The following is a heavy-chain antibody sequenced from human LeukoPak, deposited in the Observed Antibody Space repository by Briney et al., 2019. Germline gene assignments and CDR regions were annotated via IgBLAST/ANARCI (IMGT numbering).Heavy chain of an antibody. Sequence: SETLSLTCAVYGGSFSGYYWSWIRQPPGKGLEWIGEINHSGSTNYNPSLKSRVTISVDTSKNQFSLKLSSVTAADTAVYYCARDRPPLYGGNGLFDYWGQGTLVTVSS. V-gene: IGHV4-34*01. D-gene: IGHD4-23*01. CDR3: ARDRPPLYGGNGLFDY. CDR2: INHSGST. J-gene: IGHJ4*02. CDR1: GGSFSGYY.